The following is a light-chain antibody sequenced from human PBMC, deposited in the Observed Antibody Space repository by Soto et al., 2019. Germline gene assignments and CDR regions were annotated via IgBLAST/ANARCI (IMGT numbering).Light chain of an antibody. Sequence: QSALTQPPSAYGSPGQSVTISCTGTSSDVGAYDYVSWYQQHPGKGPRLIIYGLNKRPSGVPDRFSGSKSGNTASLTVSGLQADDEADYYCSSYAGSSNWVFGGGTKLTVL. CDR2: GLN. CDR1: SSDVGAYDY. CDR3: SSYAGSSNWV. V-gene: IGLV2-8*01. J-gene: IGLJ3*02.